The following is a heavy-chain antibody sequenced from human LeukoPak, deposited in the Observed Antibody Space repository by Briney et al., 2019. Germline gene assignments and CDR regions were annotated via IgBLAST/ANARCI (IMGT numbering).Heavy chain of an antibody. Sequence: GASVKVSCKASGYTFTSYGISWVRQAPGQGLEWMGWISAYNGNTNYAQKLQGRVTMTTDTSTSTAYMELRSLRSDDTAVYYCAREGALWFGEDGTENHAFDIWGQGTMVTVSS. CDR1: GYTFTSYG. J-gene: IGHJ3*02. D-gene: IGHD3-10*01. CDR3: AREGALWFGEDGTENHAFDI. CDR2: ISAYNGNT. V-gene: IGHV1-18*01.